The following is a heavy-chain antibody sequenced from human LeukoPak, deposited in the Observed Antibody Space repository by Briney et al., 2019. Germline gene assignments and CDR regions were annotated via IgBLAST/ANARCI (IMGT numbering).Heavy chain of an antibody. D-gene: IGHD5-18*01. Sequence: ASVKVSCKASGYTFTGYYMHWVRQAPGQGLEWMGRINPNSGGTNYAQKFQGRVTMTRDTSISTAYMELSRLRSDDTAVYYCARALWDTAMVTFDYYYYYMDVWGKGTTVTVSS. CDR3: ARALWDTAMVTFDYYYYYMDV. CDR2: INPNSGGT. V-gene: IGHV1-2*06. J-gene: IGHJ6*03. CDR1: GYTFTGYY.